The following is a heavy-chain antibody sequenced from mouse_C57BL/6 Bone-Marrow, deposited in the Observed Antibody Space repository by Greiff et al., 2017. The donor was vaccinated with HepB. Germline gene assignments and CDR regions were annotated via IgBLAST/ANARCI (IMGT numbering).Heavy chain of an antibody. CDR1: GFTFSSYA. J-gene: IGHJ2*01. D-gene: IGHD2-5*01. Sequence: EVHLVESGGGLVKPGGSLKLSCAASGFTFSSYAMSWVRQTPEKRLEWVATISDGGSYTYYPDNVKGRFTITRDNAKNNLYLQMSHLKSEDTAMYYCARDKAYDSNYFDYWGQGTTLTVSS. CDR2: ISDGGSYT. V-gene: IGHV5-4*01. CDR3: ARDKAYDSNYFDY.